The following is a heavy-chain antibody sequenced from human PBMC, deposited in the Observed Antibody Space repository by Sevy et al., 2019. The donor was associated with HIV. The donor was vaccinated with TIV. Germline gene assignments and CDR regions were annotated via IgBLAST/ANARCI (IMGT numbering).Heavy chain of an antibody. CDR1: GFTFSSYS. CDR2: ISSSSSYI. V-gene: IGHV3-21*01. J-gene: IGHJ6*02. CDR3: ARQVVPAAMPAYYYYGMDV. Sequence: GGSLRLSCAASGFTFSSYSMNWVRQAPGKGLEWVSSISSSSSYIYYADSVKGRFTISRDNAKNSLYLQMNSLRAEDTAVYYCARQVVPAAMPAYYYYGMDVWGQGTTVTVSS. D-gene: IGHD2-2*01.